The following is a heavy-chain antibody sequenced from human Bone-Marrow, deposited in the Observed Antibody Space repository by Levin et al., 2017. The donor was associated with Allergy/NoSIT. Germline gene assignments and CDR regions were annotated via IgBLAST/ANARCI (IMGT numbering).Heavy chain of an antibody. Sequence: SGPTLVKPTQTLTLTCTFSGFSIDPSGVGVGWIRQPPGKALEWLALVYWNDDKRYSPSVQSRLTLTRDNSKNQVILTMANMDPLDTATYYCAHRQGDLSSVGWFDPWGQGTLVTVSS. CDR2: VYWNDDK. CDR3: AHRQGDLSSVGWFDP. V-gene: IGHV2-5*01. CDR1: GFSIDPSGVG. J-gene: IGHJ5*02. D-gene: IGHD3-16*01.